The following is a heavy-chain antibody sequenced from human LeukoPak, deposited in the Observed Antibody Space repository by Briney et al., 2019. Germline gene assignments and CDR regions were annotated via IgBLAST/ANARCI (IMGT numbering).Heavy chain of an antibody. Sequence: SETLSLTCAVYGGSFSGYYWSWIRQPPGKELEWIGEISHSGSTNCNPSLKSRVTISVDTSKNQFSLKLSSVTAADTAVYYCARHRITIFGVAYAFDIWGQGTMVTVSS. J-gene: IGHJ3*02. CDR2: ISHSGST. CDR1: GGSFSGYY. D-gene: IGHD3-3*01. CDR3: ARHRITIFGVAYAFDI. V-gene: IGHV4-34*01.